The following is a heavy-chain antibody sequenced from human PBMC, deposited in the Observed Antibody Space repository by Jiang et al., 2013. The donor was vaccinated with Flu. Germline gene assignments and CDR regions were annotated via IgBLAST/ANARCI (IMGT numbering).Heavy chain of an antibody. CDR2: IIPILGIA. D-gene: IGHD6-13*01. CDR3: AREIVIAAAGTNWFDP. Sequence: GAEVKKPGSSVKVSCKASGGTFSSYTISWVRQAPGQGLEWMGRIIPILGIANYAQKFQGRVTITADKSTSTAYMXLSSLRSEDTAVYYCAREIVIAAAGTNWFDPWGQGNPGHRLL. J-gene: IGHJ5*02. V-gene: IGHV1-69*04. CDR1: GGTFSSYT.